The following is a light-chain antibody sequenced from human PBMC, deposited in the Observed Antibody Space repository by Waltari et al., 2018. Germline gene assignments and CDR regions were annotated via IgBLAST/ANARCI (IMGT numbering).Light chain of an antibody. V-gene: IGLV2-14*01. Sequence: QSALTQPASVSGSPGQSITISCTGTSSDVGGYEYVSWFQQHPGKAPNVMIYGVSNRPSGVSVRFAASKSGITASLTISGRQAEDEADYYCSSYTSSNTFVFGTGTKVTVL. CDR1: SSDVGGYEY. CDR3: SSYTSSNTFV. J-gene: IGLJ1*01. CDR2: GVS.